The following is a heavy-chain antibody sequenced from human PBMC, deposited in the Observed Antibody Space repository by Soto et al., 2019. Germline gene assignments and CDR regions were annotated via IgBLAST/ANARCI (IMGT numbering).Heavy chain of an antibody. D-gene: IGHD1-26*01. V-gene: IGHV4-39*02. Sequence: SETLSLTCTVSGGSISSSSYYWGWIRQPPGKGLEWIGSIYYSGSTYYNPSLKSRVTISVDTSKSHFSLKLSSVTAADTAVYYFATQEVGGSYVYTFYPWGQGTLVTVSS. J-gene: IGHJ5*02. CDR3: ATQEVGGSYVYTFYP. CDR1: GGSISSSSYY. CDR2: IYYSGST.